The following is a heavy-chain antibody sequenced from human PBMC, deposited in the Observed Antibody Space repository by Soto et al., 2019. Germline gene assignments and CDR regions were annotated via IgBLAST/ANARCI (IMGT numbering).Heavy chain of an antibody. CDR2: ISYDGSNK. CDR1: GFTFSSYA. CDR3: ARENYGDIFPGYISYFVY. V-gene: IGHV3-30-3*01. Sequence: PGGSLRLSCAASGFTFSSYAMHWVRQAPGKGLEWVAVISYDGSNKYYADSVKGRFTISRDNSKNTLYLQMNSLRAEDTAVYYCARENYGDIFPGYISYFVYWGQGTLVTVSS. J-gene: IGHJ4*02. D-gene: IGHD4-17*01.